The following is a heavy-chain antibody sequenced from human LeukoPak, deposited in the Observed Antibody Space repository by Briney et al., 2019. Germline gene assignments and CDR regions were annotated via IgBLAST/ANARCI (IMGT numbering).Heavy chain of an antibody. CDR1: GFTFSSYS. V-gene: IGHV3-48*04. CDR2: ISSSSSTI. CDR3: ARDIYYDSSGYYGSVY. Sequence: PGGSLRLSCAASGFTFSSYSMNWARQAPGKGLEWVSYISSSSSTIYYADSVKGRFTISRDNAKNSLYLQMNSLRAEDTAVYYCARDIYYDSSGYYGSVYWGQGTLVTVSS. J-gene: IGHJ4*02. D-gene: IGHD3-22*01.